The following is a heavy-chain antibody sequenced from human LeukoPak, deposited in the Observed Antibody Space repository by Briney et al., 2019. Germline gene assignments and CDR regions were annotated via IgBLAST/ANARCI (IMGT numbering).Heavy chain of an antibody. J-gene: IGHJ3*02. CDR3: ARNVTDAFDI. V-gene: IGHV3-23*01. CDR1: GFTFSTCA. D-gene: IGHD3-16*01. Sequence: GGSLRLSWSASGFTFSTCAITWARQPPGMGLEWVSSISGDGGATYYADSVKGRFIISRDNSKNTLYLQMNSLRAEDTSVYYCARNVTDAFDIWGQGTMVTVSS. CDR2: ISGDGGAT.